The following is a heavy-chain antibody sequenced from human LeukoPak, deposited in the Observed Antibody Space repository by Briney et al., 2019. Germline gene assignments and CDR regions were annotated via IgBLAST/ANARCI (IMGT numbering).Heavy chain of an antibody. CDR2: IYYSGST. CDR1: GGSISSYY. V-gene: IGHV4-59*01. D-gene: IGHD1-7*01. Sequence: SETLSLTCTVSGGSISSYYWSWIRQPPGKGLEWIGYIYYSGSTNYNPSLKSRVTISVDTSKNQFSLKLSSVTAADTAVYYCARGNSPYYYYMDVWGKGTTVTISS. J-gene: IGHJ6*03. CDR3: ARGNSPYYYYMDV.